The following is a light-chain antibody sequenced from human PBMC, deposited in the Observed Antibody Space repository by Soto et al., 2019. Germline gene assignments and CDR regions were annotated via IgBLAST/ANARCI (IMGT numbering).Light chain of an antibody. Sequence: EIVLTQSPATLSLSPGERATLSCRASQSISNFLAWYQQKPGQPPRLLIYDASSRATGIPDRFSGSGSGTDFTLTISRLEPEDFAVFYCQQYGTSPSTFGQGTMVDIK. CDR3: QQYGTSPST. CDR1: QSISNF. J-gene: IGKJ1*01. CDR2: DAS. V-gene: IGKV3-20*01.